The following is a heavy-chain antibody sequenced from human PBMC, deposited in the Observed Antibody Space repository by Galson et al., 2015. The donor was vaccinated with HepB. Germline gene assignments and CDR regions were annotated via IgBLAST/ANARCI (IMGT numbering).Heavy chain of an antibody. CDR1: GFTFSDYY. D-gene: IGHD6-19*01. CDR3: ARVAVAGTYFQH. V-gene: IGHV3-11*01. J-gene: IGHJ1*01. Sequence: SLRLSCAASGFTFSDYYMSWIRQAPGKGLEWVSYISSSGSTIYYADSVKGRFTISRDNAKNSLYLQMNSLRAEDTAVYYCARVAVAGTYFQHWGQGTLVTVSS. CDR2: ISSSGSTI.